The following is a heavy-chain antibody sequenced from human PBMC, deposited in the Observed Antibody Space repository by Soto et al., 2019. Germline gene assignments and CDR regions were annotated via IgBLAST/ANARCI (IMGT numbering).Heavy chain of an antibody. CDR2: IYSGGST. CDR1: GFTVSSNY. D-gene: IGHD2-15*01. Sequence: GGSLRLSCAASGFTVSSNYMSWVRQAPGKGLEWVSVIYSGGSTYYADSVKGRFTISRDNSKNTLYLQMNSLRAEDTAVYYCARDRLVAAIFEDYYYGMDVWGQGTTVTVSS. V-gene: IGHV3-53*01. J-gene: IGHJ6*02. CDR3: ARDRLVAAIFEDYYYGMDV.